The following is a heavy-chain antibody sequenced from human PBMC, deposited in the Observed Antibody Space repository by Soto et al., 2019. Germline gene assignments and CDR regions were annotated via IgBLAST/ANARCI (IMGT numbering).Heavy chain of an antibody. D-gene: IGHD1-26*01. CDR1: GGSISSYY. J-gene: IGHJ6*02. V-gene: IGHV4-59*01. Sequence: SEPLSLTCTVSGGSISSYYWSWIRQPPGKGLEWIGYIYYSGSTNYNPSLKSRVTISVDTSKNQFSLKLSSVTAADTAVYYCVGAGYYGMDVWGQGTTVTVSS. CDR3: VGAGYYGMDV. CDR2: IYYSGST.